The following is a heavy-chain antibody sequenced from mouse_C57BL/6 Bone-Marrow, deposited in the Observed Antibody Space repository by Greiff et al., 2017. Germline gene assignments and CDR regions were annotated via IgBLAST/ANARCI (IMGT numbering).Heavy chain of an antibody. CDR2: IHPNSGST. D-gene: IGHD2-3*01. V-gene: IGHV1-64*01. CDR3: ARRVGGYSYAMDY. Sequence: VQLQQPGAELVKPGASVKLSCKASGYTFTSYWMHWVKQRPGQGLEWIGMIHPNSGSTNYNEKFKSKATLTLDKSSSTAYMQLSSLTSEDSAVYYCARRVGGYSYAMDYWGQGTSVTVSS. CDR1: GYTFTSYW. J-gene: IGHJ4*01.